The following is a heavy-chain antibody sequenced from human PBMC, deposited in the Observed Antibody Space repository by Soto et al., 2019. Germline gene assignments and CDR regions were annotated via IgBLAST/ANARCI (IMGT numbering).Heavy chain of an antibody. CDR1: GYSFTSYL. CDR3: ARHHTVGHPAVMDV. J-gene: IGHJ6*02. V-gene: IGHV5-10-1*01. Sequence: PXESLKIYSQGSGYSFTSYLLIWVRQMPGKGLEWMGRIDPSDSYTNYSPSFQGHVTISADKSISTAYLQWSSLKASDTAMYYCARHHTVGHPAVMDVWGQGTTVTVS. CDR2: IDPSDSYT. D-gene: IGHD1-26*01.